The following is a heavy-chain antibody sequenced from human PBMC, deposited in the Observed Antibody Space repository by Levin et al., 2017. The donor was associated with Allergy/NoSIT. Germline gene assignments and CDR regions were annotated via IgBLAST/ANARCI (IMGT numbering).Heavy chain of an antibody. Sequence: GGSLRLSCAASGFPFPSYSMHWVRQAPDKGLEWVAVFSFDGSNKYYTDSVKGRFTISRDNSKNTPHSQINRLRPEDLGVYFCARGDVVSGSTWLFVFWGQGTLVTVSS. V-gene: IGHV3-30*14. CDR3: ARGDVVSGSTWLFVF. CDR2: FSFDGSNK. D-gene: IGHD6-13*01. J-gene: IGHJ4*02. CDR1: GFPFPSYS.